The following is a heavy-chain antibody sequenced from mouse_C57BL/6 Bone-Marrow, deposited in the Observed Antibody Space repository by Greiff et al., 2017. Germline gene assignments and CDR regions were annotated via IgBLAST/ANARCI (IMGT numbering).Heavy chain of an antibody. J-gene: IGHJ2*01. Sequence: QVQLQQSGPELVKPGASVKISCKASGYAFSSSWMNWVKQRPGKGLEWIGRIYPGDGDTNYNGKFKGKATLTADTSSSTAYMQLSSLTSEDSAVYYCTRIWGSFDYWCQGTTPTVTS. CDR2: IYPGDGDT. V-gene: IGHV1-82*01. D-gene: IGHD4-1*01. CDR1: GYAFSSSW. CDR3: TRIWGSFDY.